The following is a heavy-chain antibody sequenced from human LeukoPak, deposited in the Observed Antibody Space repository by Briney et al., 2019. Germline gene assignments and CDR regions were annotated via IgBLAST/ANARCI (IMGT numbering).Heavy chain of an antibody. CDR1: GFTFSNAW. CDR3: ARVVDGSGSYDNHDSFDT. CDR2: ISGSGGNT. J-gene: IGHJ3*02. V-gene: IGHV3-11*01. Sequence: GGSLRLSCAASGFTFSNAWMSWVRQAPGKGLEWVSGISGSGGNTYYADSVKGRFTISRDNAKSSLHLQMNSLRAEDTAVYYCARVVDGSGSYDNHDSFDTWGQGTMVTVSS. D-gene: IGHD3-10*01.